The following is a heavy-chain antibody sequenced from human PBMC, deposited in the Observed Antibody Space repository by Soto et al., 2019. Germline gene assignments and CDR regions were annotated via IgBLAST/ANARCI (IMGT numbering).Heavy chain of an antibody. CDR1: GYTFTNFG. CDR2: ISAYNGNT. J-gene: IGHJ4*02. CDR3: ARVGTPIDY. Sequence: QVHLVQSGAEVKKPGASVKVSCTASGYTFTNFGISWVRQAPGQGLEWMGWISAYNGNTNYAQKFQGRVTMTTETSTSTAYRALRSLRSDDTAVYYCARVGTPIDYWGQGTLVTVSS. V-gene: IGHV1-18*01. D-gene: IGHD7-27*01.